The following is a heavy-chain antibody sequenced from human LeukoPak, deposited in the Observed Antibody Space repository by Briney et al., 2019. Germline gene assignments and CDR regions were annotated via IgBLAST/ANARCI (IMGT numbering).Heavy chain of an antibody. J-gene: IGHJ4*02. D-gene: IGHD1-14*01. Sequence: SVKVSCKASGGTFSSYAISWVRQAPGQGREWMGRIIPILGIANYAQKFQGRVTITADKSTSTAYMELSSLRSEDTAVYYCAREDHPYYFDYWGQGTLVTVSS. CDR1: GGTFSSYA. CDR2: IIPILGIA. V-gene: IGHV1-69*04. CDR3: AREDHPYYFDY.